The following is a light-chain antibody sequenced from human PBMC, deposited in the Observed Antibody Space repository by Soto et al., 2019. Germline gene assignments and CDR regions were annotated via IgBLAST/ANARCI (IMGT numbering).Light chain of an antibody. CDR3: QQYNSWVS. V-gene: IGKV3-15*01. Sequence: EIVLTQSPVTLALSPGESATLSCRASQSISTTLVWYQQKPGQAPRLLIDGASTRATGVPARFSGSGSGPEFTLTISSLQSEDLAVYLCQQYNSWVSFGGGTKVEIK. CDR2: GAS. J-gene: IGKJ4*01. CDR1: QSISTT.